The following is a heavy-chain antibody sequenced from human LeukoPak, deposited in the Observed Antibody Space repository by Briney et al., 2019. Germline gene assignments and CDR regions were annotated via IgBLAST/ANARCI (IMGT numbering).Heavy chain of an antibody. CDR2: IYSGGST. CDR3: AREGQYCSSTSCFAFDI. J-gene: IGHJ3*02. CDR1: GFTVSSNY. D-gene: IGHD2-2*01. Sequence: GGSLRLSCAASGFTVSSNYMSWVRPAPGKGLEWVSVIYSGGSTYYADAVKGRFTISRDNSKNTLYLQMNSLRAEDTAVYYCAREGQYCSSTSCFAFDIWGQGTMVTVSS. V-gene: IGHV3-66*01.